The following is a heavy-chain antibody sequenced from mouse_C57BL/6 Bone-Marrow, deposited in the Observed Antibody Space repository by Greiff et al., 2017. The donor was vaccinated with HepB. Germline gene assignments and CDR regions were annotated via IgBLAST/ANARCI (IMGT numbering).Heavy chain of an antibody. J-gene: IGHJ2*01. V-gene: IGHV1-81*01. CDR3: ARGVTTVVATLYYFDY. CDR1: GYTFTSYG. Sequence: LVESGAELARPGASVKLSCKASGYTFTSYGISWVKQRTGQGLEWIGEIYPRSGNTYYNEKFKGKATLTADKSSSTAYMELRSLTSEDSAVYFCARGVTTVVATLYYFDYWGQGTTLTVSS. D-gene: IGHD1-1*01. CDR2: IYPRSGNT.